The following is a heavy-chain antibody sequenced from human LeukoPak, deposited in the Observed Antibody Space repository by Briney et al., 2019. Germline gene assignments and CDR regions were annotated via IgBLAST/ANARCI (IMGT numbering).Heavy chain of an antibody. CDR2: ISSSSSYI. D-gene: IGHD3-16*01. Sequence: PGGSLRLSCAASGFTFSDYYMSWIRQAPGKGLEWVSSISSSSSYIYYADSVEGRFTISRDNAKNSLYLQMNSLRAEDTAVYYCAKDRGDGAFDIWGQGTMVTVSS. J-gene: IGHJ3*02. CDR3: AKDRGDGAFDI. CDR1: GFTFSDYY. V-gene: IGHV3-11*06.